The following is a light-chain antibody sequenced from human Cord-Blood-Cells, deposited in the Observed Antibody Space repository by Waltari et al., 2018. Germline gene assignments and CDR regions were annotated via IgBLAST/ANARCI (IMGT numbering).Light chain of an antibody. CDR2: DVS. CDR3: SSYTSSSTRV. Sequence: QSALTQPASVSGSPGQSITFFCTGTTSYVGGYNSVSWYQQHPDKATKLMIYDVSNRSSGVCNLYSGPKSGNTSSLSSSGHQAEDDADYYCSSYTSSSTRVFGGGTKLTVL. J-gene: IGLJ3*02. V-gene: IGLV2-14*03. CDR1: TSYVGGYNS.